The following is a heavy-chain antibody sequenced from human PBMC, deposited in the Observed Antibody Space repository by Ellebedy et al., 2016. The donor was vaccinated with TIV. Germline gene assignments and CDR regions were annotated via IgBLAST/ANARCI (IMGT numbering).Heavy chain of an antibody. J-gene: IGHJ4*02. V-gene: IGHV4-31*03. CDR1: GGSISSGGYY. CDR3: ARDMAGTGGSDY. CDR2: IYYSGST. D-gene: IGHD6-19*01. Sequence: MPSETLSLTCTVSGGSISSGGYYWSWIRQHPGKGLEWIGYIYYSGSTYYNPSLKSRVTISVDTSKNQFSLKLSSVTAADTAVYYCARDMAGTGGSDYWGQGTLVTVSS.